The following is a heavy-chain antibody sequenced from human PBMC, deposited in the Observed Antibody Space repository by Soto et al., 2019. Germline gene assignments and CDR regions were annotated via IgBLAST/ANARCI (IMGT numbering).Heavy chain of an antibody. V-gene: IGHV3-53*01. CDR2: LYTGGSA. CDR3: ARSFNDWTTYFDY. J-gene: IGHJ4*02. Sequence: GGSLRLSCAASGFSVTDHYLTWVRQAPGKGLEWVSVLYTGGSAYYGDSVKGRFTISRDSSTNTLYLQMNSLKVGDAAFYFCARSFNDWTTYFDYWSEGTLVTVSS. CDR1: GFSVTDHY. D-gene: IGHD3-9*01.